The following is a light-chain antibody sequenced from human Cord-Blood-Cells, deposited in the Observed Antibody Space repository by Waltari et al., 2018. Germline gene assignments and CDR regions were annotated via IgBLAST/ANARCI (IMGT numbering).Light chain of an antibody. CDR1: SSDVGGYNY. Sequence: QSALPQPASVSGSPGQSITISCPGTSSDVGGYNYVSWYQQHPGKAPKLMIYDVSKRPSGVSNRFSGSKSGNTASLTISGLQAEDEADYYCSSYTSSSTLVVFGGGTKLTVL. V-gene: IGLV2-14*01. CDR3: SSYTSSSTLVV. CDR2: DVS. J-gene: IGLJ2*01.